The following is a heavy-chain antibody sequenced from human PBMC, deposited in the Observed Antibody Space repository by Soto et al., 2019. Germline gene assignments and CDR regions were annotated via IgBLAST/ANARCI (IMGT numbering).Heavy chain of an antibody. Sequence: QVQLVESGGGVVQPGRSLRLSCAASGFTFSSYGMHWVRQAPGKGLEWVAVIWYDGSNKYYADSVKGRFTISRDNPKNTLYLQMNSLRAEDTAVYYCARMSGSPDFDYWGQGTLVTVSS. CDR3: ARMSGSPDFDY. CDR1: GFTFSSYG. D-gene: IGHD1-26*01. V-gene: IGHV3-33*01. J-gene: IGHJ4*02. CDR2: IWYDGSNK.